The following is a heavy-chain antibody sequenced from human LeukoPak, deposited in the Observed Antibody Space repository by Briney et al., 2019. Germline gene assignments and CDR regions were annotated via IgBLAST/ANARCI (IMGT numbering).Heavy chain of an antibody. CDR2: ISTSSSYI. CDR3: ARDPLRGRVHFDH. J-gene: IGHJ4*02. Sequence: PSETLTLSCTASGFTFSSYSMNWVRQAPGKGLEWVASISTSSSYIYNAAPKNGLSTISNATAKNFLYLQMTSPTADATAVYCSARDPLRGRVHFDHWGQGTLVTVSS. CDR1: GFTFSSYS. V-gene: IGHV3-21*01. D-gene: IGHD4-17*01.